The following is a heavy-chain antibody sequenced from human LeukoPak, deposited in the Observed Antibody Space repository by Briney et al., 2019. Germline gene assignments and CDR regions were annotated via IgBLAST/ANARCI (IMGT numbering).Heavy chain of an antibody. CDR3: ARQQDVFDN. CDR2: IYYRGST. Sequence: SETLSLTCTVSGDSISSTSYYWGWIRQPPGKGLQWIGNIYYRGSTYNNPSLKSRVTISVDTSKNQFSLKLSSVTAADTAVYYCARQQDVFDNWGQGTLVTVSS. CDR1: GDSISSTSYY. V-gene: IGHV4-39*07. D-gene: IGHD6-13*01. J-gene: IGHJ4*02.